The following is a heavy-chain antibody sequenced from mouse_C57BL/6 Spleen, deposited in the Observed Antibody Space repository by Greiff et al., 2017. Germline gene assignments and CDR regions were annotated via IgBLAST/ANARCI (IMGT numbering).Heavy chain of an antibody. D-gene: IGHD3-2*02. CDR2: ISSGGSYT. V-gene: IGHV5-6*01. J-gene: IGHJ2*01. Sequence: EVQRVESGGDLVKPGGSLKLSCAASGFTFSSYGMSWVRQTPDKRLEWVATISSGGSYTYYPDSVKGRFTISRDNAKNTLYLQMSSLKSEDTAMYYCAREVTAQATYFDYWGQGTTLTVSS. CDR1: GFTFSSYG. CDR3: AREVTAQATYFDY.